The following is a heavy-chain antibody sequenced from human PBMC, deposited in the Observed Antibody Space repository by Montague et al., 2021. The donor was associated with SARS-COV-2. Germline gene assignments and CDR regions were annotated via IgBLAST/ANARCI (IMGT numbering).Heavy chain of an antibody. D-gene: IGHD3-10*01. V-gene: IGHV4-34*01. Sequence: SETLSLTCAVYGGSFSGYYWSWIRQPPGKGLEWIGEINHSGSTNYNPSLKSRVTISMDTSKNQFSLKLSSVTAADTAVYYCARHDNSGTYPMDVWGQGTTVTVSS. CDR2: INHSGST. CDR1: GGSFSGYY. CDR3: ARHDNSGTYPMDV. J-gene: IGHJ6*02.